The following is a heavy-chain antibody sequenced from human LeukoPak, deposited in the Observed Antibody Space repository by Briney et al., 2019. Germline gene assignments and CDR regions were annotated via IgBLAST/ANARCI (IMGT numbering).Heavy chain of an antibody. CDR2: IYHSGST. CDR3: ARSPYCSSTSCNLNWFDP. CDR1: GYSISSGYY. V-gene: IGHV4-38-2*01. J-gene: IGHJ5*02. D-gene: IGHD2-2*01. Sequence: SETLSLTCAVSGYSISSGYYWGWIRQPPGKGLEWIGSIYHSGSTYYNPSLKSRVTISVDTSKNQFSLKLSSVTAADTAVYYCARSPYCSSTSCNLNWFDPWGQGTLVTVSS.